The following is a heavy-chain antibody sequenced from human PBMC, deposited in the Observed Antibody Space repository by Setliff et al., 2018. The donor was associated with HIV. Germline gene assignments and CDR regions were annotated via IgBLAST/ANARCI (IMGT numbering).Heavy chain of an antibody. D-gene: IGHD3-22*01. J-gene: IGHJ4*02. CDR3: ARATNYYDSSGYYDY. CDR2: IIPIFGTA. CDR1: GGTFSSYA. Sequence: GASVKVSCKASGGTFSSYAISWVRQAPGQGLEWMGGIIPIFGTANYAQKCQGRVTITADESTSTAYMELSSLRSEDTAVYYCARATNYYDSSGYYDYWGQGTLVTVSS. V-gene: IGHV1-69*13.